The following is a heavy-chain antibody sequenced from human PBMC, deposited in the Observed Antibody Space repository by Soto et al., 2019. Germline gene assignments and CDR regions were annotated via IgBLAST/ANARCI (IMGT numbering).Heavy chain of an antibody. CDR3: ARLTYYYGSGRYSLDY. Sequence: QVQLQESGPGLVKPSETLSLTCTVSGGSISSYYWSWIRQPPGKGLEYIGYIHYSGSTNYNPSLKGRVTISVATSTNQFSLMLRSVTAPDTAVYYCARLTYYYGSGRYSLDYWGQGTLVTVSS. D-gene: IGHD3-10*01. J-gene: IGHJ4*02. CDR2: IHYSGST. V-gene: IGHV4-59*08. CDR1: GGSISSYY.